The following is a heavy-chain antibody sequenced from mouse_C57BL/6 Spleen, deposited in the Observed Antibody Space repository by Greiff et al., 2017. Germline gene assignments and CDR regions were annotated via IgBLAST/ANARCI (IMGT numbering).Heavy chain of an antibody. CDR3: ARTGIYYDYDGGVFDY. CDR2: INPSNGGT. J-gene: IGHJ2*01. CDR1: GYTFTSYW. D-gene: IGHD2-4*01. Sequence: QVQLQQPGTELVKPGASVKLSCKASGYTFTSYWMHWVKQRPGQGLEWIGNINPSNGGTNYNEKFKSKATLTVDKSSSTAYMQLSSLTSEDSAVYYCARTGIYYDYDGGVFDYWGQGTTLTVSS. V-gene: IGHV1-53*01.